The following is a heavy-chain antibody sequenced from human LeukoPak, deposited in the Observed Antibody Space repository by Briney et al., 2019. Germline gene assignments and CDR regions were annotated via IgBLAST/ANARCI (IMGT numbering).Heavy chain of an antibody. Sequence: GVCLRLSCAASGFTFSSYSMNWVRQAPGKGLEWVSYISSSSSTIYYADSVKGRFTISRDNAKNSLYLQMNSLRAEDTAVYYCARLSPRGPFDYWGQGTLVTVSS. CDR3: ARLSPRGPFDY. V-gene: IGHV3-48*01. D-gene: IGHD3/OR15-3a*01. J-gene: IGHJ4*02. CDR1: GFTFSSYS. CDR2: ISSSSSTI.